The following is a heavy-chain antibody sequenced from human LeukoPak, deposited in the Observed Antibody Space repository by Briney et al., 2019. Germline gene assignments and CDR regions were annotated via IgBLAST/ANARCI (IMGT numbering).Heavy chain of an antibody. CDR3: AKGLNYFDH. CDR1: GFTLSNYG. V-gene: IGHV3-30*18. J-gene: IGHJ4*02. Sequence: ALRLSCAASGFTLSNYGMHWVRQAPGKGLEWVAVISHGGGNKYYADSVKGRSTISRDNSKSTLYLQMESLTTDDTAVYYCAKGLNYFDHWGQGTLVTVSS. CDR2: ISHGGGNK.